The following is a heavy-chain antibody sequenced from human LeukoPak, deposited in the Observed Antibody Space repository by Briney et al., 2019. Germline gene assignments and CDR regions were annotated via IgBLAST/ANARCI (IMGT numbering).Heavy chain of an antibody. D-gene: IGHD2-2*01. CDR1: GFTSSSYA. CDR2: ISASGLTT. CDR3: AKEPREYCSRTSCPNWIDA. J-gene: IGHJ5*02. Sequence: PGGSLRLSCAASGFTSSSYAMSWVRQAPGKGLEWVSAISASGLTTYYADSVKGRFSISRDNSKNTLYLQMSSLRADDTAVYYCAKEPREYCSRTSCPNWIDAWGQGTLVTVSS. V-gene: IGHV3-23*01.